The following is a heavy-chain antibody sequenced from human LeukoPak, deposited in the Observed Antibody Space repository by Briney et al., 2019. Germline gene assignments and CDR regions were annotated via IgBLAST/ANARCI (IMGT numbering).Heavy chain of an antibody. D-gene: IGHD3-16*01. V-gene: IGHV4-39*01. J-gene: IGHJ4*02. CDR2: VFYSGIT. CDR1: GGSINSRSYY. CDR3: ARHEGRGRHFDS. Sequence: PSETLSLTCTVSGGSINSRSYYWSWIRQPPGKELEWIGSVFYSGITYYNPSLKSQTTMSVDTSKNQFSLRLTSMTAADTTIYYCARHEGRGRHFDSWGQGTLVTVSS.